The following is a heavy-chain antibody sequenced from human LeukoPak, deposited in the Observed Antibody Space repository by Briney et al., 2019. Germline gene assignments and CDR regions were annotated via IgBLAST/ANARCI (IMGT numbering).Heavy chain of an antibody. Sequence: GGSLRLSCAASGFTFSSYGMHWVRQAPGKGLEWVAFIRYDGSDKYYADSVKGRFTVSRDNSKNTLYLQMNSLRAEDTTVYYCARLNMGWFDPWGQGTLVTVSS. CDR1: GFTFSSYG. J-gene: IGHJ5*02. CDR3: ARLNMGWFDP. D-gene: IGHD1/OR15-1a*01. V-gene: IGHV3-30*02. CDR2: IRYDGSDK.